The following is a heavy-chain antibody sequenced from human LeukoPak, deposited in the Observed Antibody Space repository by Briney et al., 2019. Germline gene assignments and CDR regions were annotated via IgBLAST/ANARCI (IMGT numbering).Heavy chain of an antibody. CDR1: GFTFSSYA. D-gene: IGHD3-10*01. V-gene: IGHV3-23*01. CDR3: TKEGASLGSGYFDC. Sequence: GGSLRLSCAPSGFTFSSYAMSWGRQAPGKGLEWVAAIGGSGDHTFYADSVKGRFTISRDNSKNTLYLQMNSLRVEDAALYYCTKEGASLGSGYFDCWGQGTRVTVSS. CDR2: IGGSGDHT. J-gene: IGHJ4*02.